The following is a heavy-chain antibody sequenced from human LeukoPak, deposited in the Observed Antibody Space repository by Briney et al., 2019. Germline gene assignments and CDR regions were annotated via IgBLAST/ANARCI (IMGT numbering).Heavy chain of an antibody. CDR1: GFTFSSHG. D-gene: IGHD4-17*01. CDR3: VRESVLGLRQDC. Sequence: GGSLRLSCAASGFTFSSHGMHWVGQAPGRGLMWGSRISSDGSSTSYAESVTSRVTISRDNAKSTLYLKMNSLRPDATAVYYCVRESVLGLRQDCWGRGTLVTVSS. V-gene: IGHV3-74*01. J-gene: IGHJ4*02. CDR2: ISSDGSST.